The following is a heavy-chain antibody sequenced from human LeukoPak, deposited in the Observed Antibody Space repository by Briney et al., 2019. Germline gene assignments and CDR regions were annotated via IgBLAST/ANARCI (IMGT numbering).Heavy chain of an antibody. CDR2: IYPGGSDT. D-gene: IGHD4-11*01. J-gene: IGHJ5*02. Sequence: GSFLKISCTASVYTFTNYWIGLLRQIAGERLECTGIIYPGGSDTRYSPSFQGQVTISADKSISTAYLQWNSLKASDTAMYYCARPLHDYSKYWFDPWGQGTLVTVSS. CDR3: ARPLHDYSKYWFDP. V-gene: IGHV5-51*01. CDR1: VYTFTNYW.